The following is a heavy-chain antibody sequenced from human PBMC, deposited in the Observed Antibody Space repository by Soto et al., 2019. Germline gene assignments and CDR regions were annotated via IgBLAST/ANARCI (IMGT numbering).Heavy chain of an antibody. Sequence: SETLSLTCTVSGGSISSYYWSWIRQPPGKGLEWIGYIYYSGSTNYNPSLKSRVTISVDTSKNQFSLKLSSATAADTAVYYCAGQDFWSGYYHFDYWGQRTLVTVSS. CDR3: AGQDFWSGYYHFDY. CDR1: GGSISSYY. V-gene: IGHV4-59*01. J-gene: IGHJ4*02. D-gene: IGHD3-3*01. CDR2: IYYSGST.